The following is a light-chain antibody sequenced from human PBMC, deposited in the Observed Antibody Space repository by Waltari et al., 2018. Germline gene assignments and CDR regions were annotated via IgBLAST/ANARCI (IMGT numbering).Light chain of an antibody. Sequence: QSVLTQPPSASGTPGQRVTISCSGSSSNIGSNYVYWYQQLPGTAPKLLIYRNKPRPSGVPARFAGSKSGTSASLGISGLRSEDEADYYCAAWDDSLSGWVFGGGTKLTVL. CDR1: SSNIGSNY. V-gene: IGLV1-47*01. J-gene: IGLJ3*02. CDR3: AAWDDSLSGWV. CDR2: RNK.